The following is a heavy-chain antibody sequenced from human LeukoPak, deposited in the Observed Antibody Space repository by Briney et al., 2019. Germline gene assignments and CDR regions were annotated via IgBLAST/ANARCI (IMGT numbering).Heavy chain of an antibody. CDR3: AGEPSIVVVTANFDS. CDR2: IYHSGST. V-gene: IGHV4-38-2*01. J-gene: IGHJ4*02. Sequence: PSETLSLTCAVYGGSFSGYYWGWIRQPPGKGLEWIGSIYHSGSTSYNPSLKSRVTISVDTSRNQFSLKLSSVTAADTAVYYCAGEPSIVVVTANFDSWGQGTLVTVSS. CDR1: GGSFSGYY. D-gene: IGHD2-21*02.